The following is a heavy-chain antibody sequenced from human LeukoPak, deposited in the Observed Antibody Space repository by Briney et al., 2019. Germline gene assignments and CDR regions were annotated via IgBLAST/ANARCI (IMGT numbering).Heavy chain of an antibody. CDR1: GYTFTSYG. V-gene: IGHV1-18*01. CDR3: ASGGFGELLSSLSY. J-gene: IGHJ4*02. D-gene: IGHD3-10*01. Sequence: ASVKVSCKASGYTFTSYGISWVRQAPGQGLEWMGWISAYNGNTNYAQKLQGRVTMTTDTSTSTVYMELRSLRSDDTAVYYCASGGFGELLSSLSYWGQGTLVTVSS. CDR2: ISAYNGNT.